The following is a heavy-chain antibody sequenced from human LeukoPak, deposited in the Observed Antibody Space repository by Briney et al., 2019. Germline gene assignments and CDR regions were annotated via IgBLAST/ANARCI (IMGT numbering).Heavy chain of an antibody. CDR3: ARGPPNWGYDY. CDR1: GYTFTSYD. CDR2: MSPNSGDT. Sequence: ASVKVSCKASGYTFTSYDFNWVRQVTGQRPEWMGWMSPNSGDTGYAQKFQDRVTMTRNTSISTAYMELSSLRSDDTAVYYCARGPPNWGYDYWGPGTLVTVSS. J-gene: IGHJ4*02. D-gene: IGHD7-27*01. V-gene: IGHV1-8*01.